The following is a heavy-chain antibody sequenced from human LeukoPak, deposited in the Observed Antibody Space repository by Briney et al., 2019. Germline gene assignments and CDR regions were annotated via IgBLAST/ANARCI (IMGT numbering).Heavy chain of an antibody. CDR3: AKAGYSSGWRNFDS. D-gene: IGHD6-19*01. CDR2: ISYDGSNK. J-gene: IGHJ4*02. CDR1: GFSFSSFG. Sequence: GGSLRLSCVASGFSFSSFGMHWVRQAPGKGLEWVAVISYDGSNKFYSDSVKGRFTIPRDNSKNTLYLQMNSLRAEDTAVYYCAKAGYSSGWRNFDSWGQGTLVTVSS. V-gene: IGHV3-30*18.